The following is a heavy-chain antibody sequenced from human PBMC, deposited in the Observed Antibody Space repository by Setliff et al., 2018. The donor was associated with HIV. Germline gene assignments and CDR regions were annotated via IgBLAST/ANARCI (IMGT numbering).Heavy chain of an antibody. CDR2: ISAYNGNT. CDR3: ASLGDEYYDSSGYPDAFDI. CDR1: GYTFTSYG. Sequence: ASVKVSCKASGYTFTSYGISWVGQAPGQGLEWMGWISAYNGNTNYAQKLQGRVTMTTDTSTSTAYMELRSLRSDDTAVYYCASLGDEYYDSSGYPDAFDIWGQGTMVTVSS. V-gene: IGHV1-18*01. D-gene: IGHD3-22*01. J-gene: IGHJ3*02.